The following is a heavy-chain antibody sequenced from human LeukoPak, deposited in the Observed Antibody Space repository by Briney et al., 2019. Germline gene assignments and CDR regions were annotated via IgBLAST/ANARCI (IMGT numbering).Heavy chain of an antibody. J-gene: IGHJ4*02. Sequence: EASVKVSCKASGYTFTSYGISRVRQAPGQGLEWIGWISAYNGNTNYAQKLQGRVTMTPDTSPSTAYMELRSLRSDDTAVYYCAREGGPYRPLDYSGQGTLVTVSS. CDR1: GYTFTSYG. CDR3: AREGGPYRPLDY. CDR2: ISAYNGNT. V-gene: IGHV1-18*01.